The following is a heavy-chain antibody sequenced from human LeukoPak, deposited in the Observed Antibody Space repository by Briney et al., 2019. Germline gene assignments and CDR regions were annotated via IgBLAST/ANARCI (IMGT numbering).Heavy chain of an antibody. CDR2: ISSIGGNT. CDR1: GFTFSSFA. D-gene: IGHD6-19*01. V-gene: IGHV3-23*01. Sequence: GGSLRLSCAASGFTFSSFAMSWVRQAPGRGLEWVSAISSIGGNTYYADSVKGRFTISRDNSKNTLYLQMNSLGAEDTAVYYCAKSRSGWFWGYFDYWGQGTLVTVSS. J-gene: IGHJ4*02. CDR3: AKSRSGWFWGYFDY.